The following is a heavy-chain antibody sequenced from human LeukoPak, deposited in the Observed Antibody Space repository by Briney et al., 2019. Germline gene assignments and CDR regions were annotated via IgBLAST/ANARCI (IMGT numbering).Heavy chain of an antibody. CDR2: IVVGSGNT. D-gene: IGHD2-2*01. J-gene: IGHJ6*02. Sequence: SVKVSCKASGFTFTSSAVQWVRQARGQRLEWIGWIVVGSGNTNYAQKFQERVTITRDMSTSTAYMELSSLRSEDTAVYYCAAGYCSSTSCQDSYYYYYYCRYVWGQGTTVTVSS. CDR3: AAGYCSSTSCQDSYYYYYYCRYV. V-gene: IGHV1-58*01. CDR1: GFTFTSSA.